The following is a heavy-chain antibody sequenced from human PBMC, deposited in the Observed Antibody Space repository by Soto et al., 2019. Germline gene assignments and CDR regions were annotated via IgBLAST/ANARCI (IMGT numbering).Heavy chain of an antibody. CDR2: ISYDGSNK. Sequence: QVQLVESGGGVVKPGRSLRLSCVASGFSFSTYAVHWVRQAPGRGLEWVAVISYDGSNKNYADSVKGRFIISRDNSENTLYLQMNNLRPEDTAVYYCASSVATTFDYWGQGTLVTVSS. CDR1: GFSFSTYA. CDR3: ASSVATTFDY. V-gene: IGHV3-30-3*01. J-gene: IGHJ4*02. D-gene: IGHD5-12*01.